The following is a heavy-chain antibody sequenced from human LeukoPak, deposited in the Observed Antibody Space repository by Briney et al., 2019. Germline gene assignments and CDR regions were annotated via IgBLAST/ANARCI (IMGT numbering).Heavy chain of an antibody. J-gene: IGHJ4*02. CDR1: GFTFSSYG. CDR2: IRYDGSNK. V-gene: IGHV3-30*02. CDR3: AKDSTPYYYGSGSIFDY. Sequence: GGSLRLSCAASGFTFSSYGMHWVRQAPGKGMEWVAFIRYDGSNKYYADSVKGRFTISRDNSKNTLYLQMNSLRAEDTAVYYCAKDSTPYYYGSGSIFDYWGQGTLVTVSS. D-gene: IGHD3-10*01.